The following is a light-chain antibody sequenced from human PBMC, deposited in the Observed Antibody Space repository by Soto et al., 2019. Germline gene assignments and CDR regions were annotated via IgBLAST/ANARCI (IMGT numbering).Light chain of an antibody. CDR2: KAS. J-gene: IGKJ2*01. V-gene: IGKV1-5*03. CDR1: QSISSR. Sequence: DIQMTQSPSTLSASVGDRVTITCRASQSISSRLAWYQQKPGKAPKLLSYKASNVESGVPSRFSGSGSGTEFTLTISSLQPDDFATYYCQQYNSYPFTFGQGTKLEIK. CDR3: QQYNSYPFT.